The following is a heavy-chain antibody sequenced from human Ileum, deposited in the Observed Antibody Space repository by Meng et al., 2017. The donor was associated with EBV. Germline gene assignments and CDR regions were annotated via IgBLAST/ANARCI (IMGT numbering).Heavy chain of an antibody. CDR2: IIVGTGRT. Sequence: QGHLGRSGARVKEPGSSGKVSCKASGFTLTDYVIQWVRQAPGQRPEWMGWIIVGTGRTEYSQNLQGRVTITWDTSASTAYMELSSLRSEDTAVYYCARDSVIAAGSYCDYWGQGALVTVSS. V-gene: IGHV1-3*01. D-gene: IGHD6-13*01. J-gene: IGHJ4*02. CDR3: ARDSVIAAGSYCDY. CDR1: GFTLTDYV.